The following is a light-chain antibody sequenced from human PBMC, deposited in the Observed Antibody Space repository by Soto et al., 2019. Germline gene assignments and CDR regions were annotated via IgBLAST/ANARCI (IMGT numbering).Light chain of an antibody. V-gene: IGKV3-11*01. CDR3: HQYNFWPT. CDR2: DAS. J-gene: IGKJ1*01. CDR1: QTVSSY. Sequence: IVLTQSPATLSLSAGERATLSCRASQTVSSYLAWYQRKPGQAPRLRIYDASNRATGIPARLSGSGSGTEFTLTISSLQSEDFAVYYCHQYNFWPTFGQGTKVDIK.